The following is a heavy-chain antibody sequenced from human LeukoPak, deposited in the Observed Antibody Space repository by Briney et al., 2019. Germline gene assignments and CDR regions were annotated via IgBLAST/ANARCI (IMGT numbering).Heavy chain of an antibody. V-gene: IGHV3-21*05. D-gene: IGHD2-15*01. CDR3: ARVVVVVVAATRVDWFDP. CDR1: GFTFSSYS. J-gene: IGHJ5*02. CDR2: ISSSSSYI. Sequence: PGGSLRLSCAASGFTFSSYSMNWVRQAPGKGLEWVSYISSSSSYIYYADSVKGRFTISRDNAKNSLYLQMNSLRAEDTAVYYCARVVVVVVAATRVDWFDPWGQGTLVAVSS.